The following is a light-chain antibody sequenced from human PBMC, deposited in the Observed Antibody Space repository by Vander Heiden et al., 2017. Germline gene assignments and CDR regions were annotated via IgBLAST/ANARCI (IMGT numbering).Light chain of an antibody. CDR1: QSITTW. CDR2: DAS. CDR3: QQYSIDSPT. J-gene: IGKJ1*01. Sequence: DIQLPQSPFTLSASVGDRVTITCRARQSITTWLAWYQQKPGKAPKLLIYDASNLQSGVPSRFSGSGSGTDFSLTISSMQPDDFATYYCQQYSIDSPTFGQGTKVEI. V-gene: IGKV1-5*01.